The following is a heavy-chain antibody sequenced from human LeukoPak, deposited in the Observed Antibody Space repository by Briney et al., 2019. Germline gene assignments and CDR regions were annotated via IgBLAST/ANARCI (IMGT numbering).Heavy chain of an antibody. D-gene: IGHD3-22*01. V-gene: IGHV1-46*01. CDR2: INPSGGST. Sequence: ASVKVSCKAYGYTFTSYYMHWVRQAPGQGLEWMGIINPSGGSTSYAQKFQGRVTMTRDMSTSTVYMELSSLRSEDTAVYYCARSQGYSSGYQNFDYWGQGTLVTVSS. CDR3: ARSQGYSSGYQNFDY. J-gene: IGHJ4*02. CDR1: GYTFTSYY.